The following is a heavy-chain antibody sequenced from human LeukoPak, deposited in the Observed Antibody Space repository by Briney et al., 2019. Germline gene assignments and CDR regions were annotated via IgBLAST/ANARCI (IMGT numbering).Heavy chain of an antibody. CDR2: ISYHGSNQ. J-gene: IGHJ4*02. V-gene: IGHV3-30*04. CDR3: ARSPERLGQGYLDS. D-gene: IGHD3/OR15-3a*01. Sequence: GRSLRLSCAASGFIFSSYSMHWIRQAPGKGLEWLTLISYHGSNQEYTDSVKGRFTISRGNSKNTLFLQMNSLKTEDTAVYFCARSPERLGQGYLDSWGQGTLVTVSS. CDR1: GFIFSSYS.